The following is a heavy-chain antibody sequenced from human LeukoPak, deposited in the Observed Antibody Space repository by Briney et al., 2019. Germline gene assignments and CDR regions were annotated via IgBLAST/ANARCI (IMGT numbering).Heavy chain of an antibody. CDR2: INPNSGGT. D-gene: IGHD3-22*01. V-gene: IGHV1-2*02. J-gene: IGHJ5*02. CDR3: ASAWGKYYYDSSGYIA. Sequence: ASVKVSCKASGYTFTGYYMHWVRQAPGQGLEWMGWINPNSGGTNYAQKFQGRVTITADKSTSTAYMELSSLRSEDTAVYYCASAWGKYYYDSSGYIAWGQGTLVTVSS. CDR1: GYTFTGYY.